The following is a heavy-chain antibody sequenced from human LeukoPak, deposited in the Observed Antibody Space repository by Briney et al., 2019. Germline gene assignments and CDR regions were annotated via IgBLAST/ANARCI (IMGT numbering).Heavy chain of an antibody. D-gene: IGHD2-2*01. CDR2: IYPGDSDT. J-gene: IGHJ4*02. CDR3: ASSGVSSTSCYLY. Sequence: GESLKISCKGSGYSFTSYWIGWVRQMPGKGLEWMGIIYPGDSDTRYSPSFQGQDTISADKSISTAYLQWSSLKASDTAMYYCASSGVSSTSCYLYWGQGTLVTVSS. CDR1: GYSFTSYW. V-gene: IGHV5-51*01.